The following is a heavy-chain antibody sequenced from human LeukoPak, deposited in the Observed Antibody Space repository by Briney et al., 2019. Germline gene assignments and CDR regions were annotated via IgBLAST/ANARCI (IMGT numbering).Heavy chain of an antibody. CDR3: ARELGGYYYYGMDV. CDR2: IKQDGSEK. D-gene: IGHD4-23*01. Sequence: QAGGSLRLSCAASGFTFSSYWMHWVRQAPGKGLEWVANIKQDGSEKYYVDSVKGRFTISRDNAKNSLYLQMNSLRAEDTAVYYCARELGGYYYYGMDVWGQGTTVTVSS. V-gene: IGHV3-7*01. CDR1: GFTFSSYW. J-gene: IGHJ6*02.